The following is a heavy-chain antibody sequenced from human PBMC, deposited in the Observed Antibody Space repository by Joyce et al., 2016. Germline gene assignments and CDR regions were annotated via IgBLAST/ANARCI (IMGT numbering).Heavy chain of an antibody. V-gene: IGHV1-18*01. CDR2: ISDYNGYT. CDR1: GYSFTSYG. J-gene: IGHJ6*02. D-gene: IGHD6-6*01. CDR3: ARNGYISSSATYRQGTRFYGMDV. Sequence: QVQLVQSGTDVKKPGASVKVSCRASGYSFTSYGISWVRQATDQGLEWMGWISDYNGYTNYAQKLQGRVIMTTETSTRTAYLEVKNLRPDDTAVYYCARNGYISSSATYRQGTRFYGMDVWGQGSTVIVSS.